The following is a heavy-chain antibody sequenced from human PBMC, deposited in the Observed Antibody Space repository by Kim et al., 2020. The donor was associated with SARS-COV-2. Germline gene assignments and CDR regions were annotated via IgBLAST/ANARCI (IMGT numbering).Heavy chain of an antibody. J-gene: IGHJ4*02. CDR2: IWYDGSNK. V-gene: IGHV3-33*01. CDR1: GFTFSSYG. Sequence: GGSLRLSCAASGFTFSSYGMHWVRQAPGKGLEWVAVIWYDGSNKYYADSVKGRFTISRDNSKNTLYLQMNSLRAEDTAVYYCARDSLEMNSGYDEFDYWGQGTLVTVSS. CDR3: ARDSLEMNSGYDEFDY. D-gene: IGHD5-12*01.